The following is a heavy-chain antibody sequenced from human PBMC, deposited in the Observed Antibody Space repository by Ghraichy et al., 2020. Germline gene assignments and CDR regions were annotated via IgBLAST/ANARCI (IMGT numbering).Heavy chain of an antibody. D-gene: IGHD4-17*01. CDR2: IYYSGGT. Sequence: SETLSLTCTVSGASMNSYYWNWIRQPPGKGLEWIGYIYYSGGTNYNPSLKSRVTISLDTSKNQFSLKLSSVTAADTAVYYCARDDNGDAIDYWGQGTLVTVSS. J-gene: IGHJ4*02. CDR3: ARDDNGDAIDY. V-gene: IGHV4-59*01. CDR1: GASMNSYY.